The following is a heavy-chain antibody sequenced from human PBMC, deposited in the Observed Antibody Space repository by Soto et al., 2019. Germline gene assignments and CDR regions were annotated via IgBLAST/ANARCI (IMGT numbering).Heavy chain of an antibody. CDR2: ISSNGGST. Sequence: GGSLRLSCAASGFTFSSYAMHWVHQAPGKGLEYVSAISSNGGSTYYANSVKGRFTISRDNSKNTLYLQMGSLRAEDMAVYYCARGLSPAHLSFYYMDVWGKGTTVTVSS. J-gene: IGHJ6*03. CDR1: GFTFSSYA. D-gene: IGHD3-10*01. V-gene: IGHV3-64*01. CDR3: ARGLSPAHLSFYYMDV.